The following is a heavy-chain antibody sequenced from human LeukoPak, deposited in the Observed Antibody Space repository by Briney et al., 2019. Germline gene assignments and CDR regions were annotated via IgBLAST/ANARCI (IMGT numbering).Heavy chain of an antibody. CDR1: GFTFSSYS. V-gene: IGHV3-21*01. J-gene: IGHJ4*02. D-gene: IGHD2-15*01. Sequence: GGSLRLSCAASGFTFSSYSMNWVRQAPGKGLEWVSSSSSSSSYIYYADSVKGRFTISRDNAKNSLYLQMNSLRAEDTAVYYCARGGCSGGSCSSHWYFDYWGQGTLVTVSS. CDR2: SSSSSSYI. CDR3: ARGGCSGGSCSSHWYFDY.